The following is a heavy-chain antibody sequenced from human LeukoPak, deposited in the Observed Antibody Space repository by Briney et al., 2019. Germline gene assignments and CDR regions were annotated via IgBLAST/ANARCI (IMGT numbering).Heavy chain of an antibody. V-gene: IGHV4-38-2*02. CDR1: GYSPNFGHL. Sequence: PSETLSLTCDVSGYSPNFGHLWGWIRQPPGKGLEWIARINHSGRTYYTPSLKSRVTISVDTLKNQFSLKVTSVTAEDTAMYFCARESSAVAHTMMRDWLDPWGQGALVTVSS. D-gene: IGHD3-22*01. CDR3: ARESSAVAHTMMRDWLDP. CDR2: INHSGRT. J-gene: IGHJ5*02.